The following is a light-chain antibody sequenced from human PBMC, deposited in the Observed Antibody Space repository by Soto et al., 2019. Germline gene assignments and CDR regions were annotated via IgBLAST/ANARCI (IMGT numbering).Light chain of an antibody. J-gene: IGKJ4*01. Sequence: EVVLPQSKELLSLSPGERSTLSCMASQSVSVNLGWYQQKPGQAPRPLIYSASDRAPGIPARFSGSGSGTDFTLTISSPEPEDFAVYYCQERNRWPRGTFGAGTKVDIK. CDR2: SAS. CDR3: QERNRWPRGT. V-gene: IGKV3-11*01. CDR1: QSVSVN.